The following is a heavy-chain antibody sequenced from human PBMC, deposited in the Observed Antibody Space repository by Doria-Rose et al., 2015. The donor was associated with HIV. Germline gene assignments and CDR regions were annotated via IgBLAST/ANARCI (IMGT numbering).Heavy chain of an antibody. Sequence: QITLKESGSVLVKPTETLTLTCTVSGVSLSSPGMGVSWIRQPPGKALEWLANIVSDDERSYKTSLKCRLTISRSTSKSQVVLTMTDMDPVDTATYYCARIKSSRWYHKYYFDFWGQGTLVIVSA. D-gene: IGHD6-13*01. V-gene: IGHV2-26*01. CDR1: GVSLSSPGMG. CDR2: IVSDDER. CDR3: ARIKSSRWYHKYYFDF. J-gene: IGHJ4*02.